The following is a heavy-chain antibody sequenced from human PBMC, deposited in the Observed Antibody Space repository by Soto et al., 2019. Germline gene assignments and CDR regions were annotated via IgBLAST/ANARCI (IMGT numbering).Heavy chain of an antibody. CDR1: GFTLSGYW. CDR3: ARDDVYCGGGRCYGVPMDV. D-gene: IGHD2-15*01. CDR2: IKQDGSER. J-gene: IGHJ6*03. Sequence: EVQLVESGGGLVQPGGSLRLSCAASGFTLSGYWMNWVRQAPGKGLEWVANIKQDGSERNYVDSVKGRFTISRDNAKNTLDLQLNSLRAEDTAVYYCARDDVYCGGGRCYGVPMDVWGKGTTVIVSS. V-gene: IGHV3-7*01.